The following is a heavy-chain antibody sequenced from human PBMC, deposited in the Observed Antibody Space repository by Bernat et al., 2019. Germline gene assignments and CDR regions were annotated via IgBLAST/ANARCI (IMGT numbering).Heavy chain of an antibody. CDR3: STGHYGV. V-gene: IGHV3-15*01. Sequence: VQLVESGGGLVKPGGPLRLSCAVSEFSVTDNYMNWVRQAPGKGLEWVGHIKSKTDGGSTDYAAPVKGRFTILRDDSTNTLYLQMDSLKSEDTGVYYCSTGHYGVWGKGTTVTVSS. CDR2: IKSKTDGGST. J-gene: IGHJ6*04. CDR1: EFSVTDNY. D-gene: IGHD3-16*01.